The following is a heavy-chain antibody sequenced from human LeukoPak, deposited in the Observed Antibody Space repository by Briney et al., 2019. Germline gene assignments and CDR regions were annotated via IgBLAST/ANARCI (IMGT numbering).Heavy chain of an antibody. D-gene: IGHD2/OR15-2a*01. CDR2: ISSSGGTT. J-gene: IGHJ4*02. CDR3: AKGLLSDF. CDR1: GFTFSSYE. V-gene: IGHV3-48*03. Sequence: GGSLRLSCAASGFTFSSYELNWVRQAPGKGLEWLSCISSSGGTTYYAESLQGRFIISRDNAKNSLYLQMNSLRAEDTALYYCAKGLLSDFWGQGTLVTVSS.